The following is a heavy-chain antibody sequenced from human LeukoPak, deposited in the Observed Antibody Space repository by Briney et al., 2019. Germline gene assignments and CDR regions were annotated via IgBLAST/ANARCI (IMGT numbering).Heavy chain of an antibody. CDR2: IYYSGST. V-gene: IGHV4-59*01. Sequence: SETLSLTCTVSGGSISSYYWSWIRQPPGKGLEWIGYIYYSGSTNYNPSLKSRVTISVDTSKNQFSLKLSSVTAADTAVYYCARDSHRGVFDIWGQGTMVTVSS. CDR3: ARDSHRGVFDI. D-gene: IGHD3-16*01. CDR1: GGSISSYY. J-gene: IGHJ3*02.